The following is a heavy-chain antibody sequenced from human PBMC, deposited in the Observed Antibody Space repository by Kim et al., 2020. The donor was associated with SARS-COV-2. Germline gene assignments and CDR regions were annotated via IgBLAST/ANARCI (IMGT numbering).Heavy chain of an antibody. CDR3: ARWMSSSPFDY. V-gene: IGHV4-34*01. CDR1: GGSFSGYY. Sequence: SETLSLTCAVYGGSFSGYYWSWIRQPPGKGLEWIGEINHSGSTNYNPSLKSRVTISVDTSKNQFSLKLSSVTAADTAVYYCARWMSSSPFDYWGQGTLVTVSS. J-gene: IGHJ4*02. D-gene: IGHD6-6*01. CDR2: INHSGST.